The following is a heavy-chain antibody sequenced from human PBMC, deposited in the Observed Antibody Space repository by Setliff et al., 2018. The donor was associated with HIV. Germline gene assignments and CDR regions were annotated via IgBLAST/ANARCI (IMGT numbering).Heavy chain of an antibody. J-gene: IGHJ4*02. D-gene: IGHD3-22*01. CDR3: ARDSDGSSYYHFAH. CDR2: IYYSGST. Sequence: SETLSLTCTVSGGSISSYYWSWIRQPPGKGLEWIGYIYYSGSTNYNPSLKSRVTISVDTSKNQFSLKLSSVTAADTAVYYCARDSDGSSYYHFAHWSQGTLVTVSS. V-gene: IGHV4-59*01. CDR1: GGSISSYY.